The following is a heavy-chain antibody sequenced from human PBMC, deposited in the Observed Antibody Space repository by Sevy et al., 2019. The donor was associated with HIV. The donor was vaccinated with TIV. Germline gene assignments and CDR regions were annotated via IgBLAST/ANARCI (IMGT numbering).Heavy chain of an antibody. D-gene: IGHD2-2*01. V-gene: IGHV1-24*01. CDR3: ATDIVVGRDC. CDR2: FHEDGEE. J-gene: IGHJ4*02. CDR1: GFTLTEFS. Sequence: ASVKVSCKVSGFTLTEFSVHWVRQPPGKSLEWMGGFHEDGEEMYAQKFQGRITVTQDTSTDTAYMELSSLRSEDTAVYYCATDIVVGRDCWGQGTLVTVSS.